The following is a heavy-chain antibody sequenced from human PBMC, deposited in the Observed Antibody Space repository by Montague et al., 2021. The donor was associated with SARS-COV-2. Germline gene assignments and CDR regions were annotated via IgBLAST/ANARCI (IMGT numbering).Heavy chain of an antibody. V-gene: IGHV5-10-1*01. D-gene: IGHD1-26*01. Sequence: QSGAEVKKPGESLRISCKGSGYSFTSYWISWVRQMPGKGLEWMGRIDPSDSYTNYSPSFQGHVTISADKSISTAYLQWSSLKASDTAMYYCARLLGGSYLYWYFDPWGRGILVTVSS. CDR1: GYSFTSYW. CDR3: ARLLGGSYLYWYFDP. J-gene: IGHJ2*01. CDR2: IDPSDSYT.